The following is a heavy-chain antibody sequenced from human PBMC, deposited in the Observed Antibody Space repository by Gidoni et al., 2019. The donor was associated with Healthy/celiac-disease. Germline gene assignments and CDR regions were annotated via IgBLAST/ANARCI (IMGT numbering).Heavy chain of an antibody. Sequence: EVQLVESGGGLVKPGGSVRLSCAASGFTFSIDRMNWVRRAPGKGLEWVSSISSSSSYIYYADSVKGRFTIARDNAKNSLYLQMNSLRAEDTAVYYCARDPSRYCGGDCPAFDYWGQGTLVTVSS. CDR3: ARDPSRYCGGDCPAFDY. CDR1: GFTFSIDR. CDR2: ISSSSSYI. V-gene: IGHV3-21*01. D-gene: IGHD2-21*02. J-gene: IGHJ4*02.